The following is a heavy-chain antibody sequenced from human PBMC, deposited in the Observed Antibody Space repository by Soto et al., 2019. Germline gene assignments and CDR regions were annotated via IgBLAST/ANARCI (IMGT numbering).Heavy chain of an antibody. CDR2: INHSGST. J-gene: IGHJ4*02. CDR1: GGSFSGYY. Sequence: SETLSLTCAVYGGSFSGYYWSWIRQPPGKGLEWIGEINHSGSTNYNPSLKSRVTISVDTSKNQFSLKLSSVAAADTAVYYCARGDYGDYHYFDYWGQGTLVTVSS. D-gene: IGHD4-17*01. V-gene: IGHV4-34*01. CDR3: ARGDYGDYHYFDY.